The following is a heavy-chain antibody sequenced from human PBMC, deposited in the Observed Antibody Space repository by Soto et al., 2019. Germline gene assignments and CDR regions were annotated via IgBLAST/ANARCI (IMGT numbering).Heavy chain of an antibody. CDR1: GFTFSDYY. V-gene: IGHV3-11*01. D-gene: IGHD3-10*01. CDR3: ARGSPGKSYYFDY. CDR2: ISSSGSNI. J-gene: IGHJ4*02. Sequence: PGGSLRLSCAASGFTFSDYYMSWIRQAPGKGLEWVSCISSSGSNIYYADSVKGRFTVSRDNARNSLYLQMNSLGAEDTAVYYCARGSPGKSYYFDYWGQGTLVTVSS.